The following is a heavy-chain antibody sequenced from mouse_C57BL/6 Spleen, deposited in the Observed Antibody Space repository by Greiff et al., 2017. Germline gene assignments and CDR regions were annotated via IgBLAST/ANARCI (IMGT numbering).Heavy chain of an antibody. CDR1: GFTFSSYT. D-gene: IGHD2-5*01. J-gene: IGHJ1*03. CDR2: ISGGGGNT. Sequence: EVKLMESGGGLVKPGGSLKLSCAASGFTFSSYTMSWVRQTPEQRLEWVATISGGGGNTYYPDSVKGRFTISRDKAKNTLYLQMSSLRSEDTALYYCARALYSNYWYFDVWGTGTTVTVSS. CDR3: ARALYSNYWYFDV. V-gene: IGHV5-9*01.